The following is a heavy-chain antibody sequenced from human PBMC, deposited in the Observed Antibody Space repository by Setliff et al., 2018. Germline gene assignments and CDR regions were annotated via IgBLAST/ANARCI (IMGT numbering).Heavy chain of an antibody. CDR1: GYTFTSYD. J-gene: IGHJ6*02. CDR3: ARGYSGYDNPWTDYYGMDV. D-gene: IGHD5-12*01. Sequence: GASVKVSCKASGYTFTSYDINWVRQATGQGLEWMGWMNPNSGNTGYAQKFQGRVTMTRNTSISTAYMELSSLRSEDTAVYYCARGYSGYDNPWTDYYGMDVWGQGTTVTVSS. CDR2: MNPNSGNT. V-gene: IGHV1-8*01.